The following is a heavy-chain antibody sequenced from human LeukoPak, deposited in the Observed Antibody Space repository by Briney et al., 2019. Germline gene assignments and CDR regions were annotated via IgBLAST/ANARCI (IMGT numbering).Heavy chain of an antibody. CDR2: INRGGSTT. V-gene: IGHV3-43D*04. Sequence: GGSLRLSCEGSGFTFDDYTMHWVRQAPGKGLEWVSLINRGGSTTVYAESVKGRFTISRDNSKNSLYLQMNSLRAEDTALYYCAKDRGPEALWFGELACAFDIWGQGTMVTVSS. CDR1: GFTFDDYT. CDR3: AKDRGPEALWFGELACAFDI. D-gene: IGHD3-10*01. J-gene: IGHJ3*02.